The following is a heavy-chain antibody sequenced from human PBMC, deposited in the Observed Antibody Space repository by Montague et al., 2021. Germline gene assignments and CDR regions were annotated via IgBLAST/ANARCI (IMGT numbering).Heavy chain of an antibody. CDR2: IIDNGDST. CDR3: AKIGVHGGAKVVDN. J-gene: IGHJ4*02. CDR1: GFTFSSYG. V-gene: IGHV3-23*01. D-gene: IGHD2-15*01. Sequence: SLRLSCAASGFTFSSYGMSWVRQAPGKGLEWVSGIIDNGDSTYYPNPVKSRFTISRDNSKNTLYLQMNSLTAEDTAVYYCAKIGVHGGAKVVDNWGQGTLVTGSS.